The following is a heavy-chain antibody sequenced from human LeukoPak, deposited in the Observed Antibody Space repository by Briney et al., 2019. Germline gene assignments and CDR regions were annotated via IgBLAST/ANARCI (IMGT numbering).Heavy chain of an antibody. J-gene: IGHJ3*02. CDR2: ISYDGSNK. CDR3: AKFRSGWYLDAFNI. D-gene: IGHD6-19*01. V-gene: IGHV3-30-3*02. Sequence: PGGSLRLSCAASGFTFSSYTMHWVRQAPGKGLEWVAVISYDGSNKYYADSVKGRFTISRDNSKNTLYSQMNSLRAEDTAVYYCAKFRSGWYLDAFNIWGQGTMVTVSS. CDR1: GFTFSSYT.